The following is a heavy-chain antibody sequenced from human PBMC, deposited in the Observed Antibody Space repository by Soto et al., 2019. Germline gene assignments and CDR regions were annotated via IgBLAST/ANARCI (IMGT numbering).Heavy chain of an antibody. V-gene: IGHV4-61*01. CDR2: IYYSGST. CDR3: ARDQGYGDYDQYGMDV. J-gene: IGHJ6*02. Sequence: SETLSLTCTVSGGSVSSGSYYWSWIRQPPGKGLGWIGYIYYSGSTNYNPSLKSRVTISVDTSKNQFSLKLSSVTAADTAVYYCARDQGYGDYDQYGMDVWGQGTTVTVSS. CDR1: GGSVSSGSYY. D-gene: IGHD4-17*01.